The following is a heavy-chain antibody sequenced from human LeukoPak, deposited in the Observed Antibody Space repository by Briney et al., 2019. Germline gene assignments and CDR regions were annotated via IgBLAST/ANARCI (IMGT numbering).Heavy chain of an antibody. D-gene: IGHD6-19*01. Sequence: SQTLSLTCAISGDSVSSNSAAWNWIRQSPSRGLEWLGRTYYRSKWYNDYAVSVKSRITINPDTSKNQFSLQLNSVTPEDTAVYYCARYITVAGTGKEWFDPWGQGTLVTVSS. J-gene: IGHJ5*02. CDR3: ARYITVAGTGKEWFDP. V-gene: IGHV6-1*01. CDR1: GDSVSSNSAA. CDR2: TYYRSKWYN.